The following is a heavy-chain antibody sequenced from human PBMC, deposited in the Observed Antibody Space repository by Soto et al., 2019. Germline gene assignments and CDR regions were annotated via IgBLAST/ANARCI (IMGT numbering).Heavy chain of an antibody. V-gene: IGHV3-43*01. CDR1: GFTFDDYT. CDR3: AKDMGRQQLPPDNLSYYYYYGMDV. Sequence: EVQLVESGGVVVQPGGSLRLSCAASGFTFDDYTMHWVRQAPGKGLEWVSLISWDGGSTYYADSVKGRFTISRDNNKNSLYLQMNSLRTEDTALYYCAKDMGRQQLPPDNLSYYYYYGMDVWGQGTTVTVSS. D-gene: IGHD6-13*01. J-gene: IGHJ6*02. CDR2: ISWDGGST.